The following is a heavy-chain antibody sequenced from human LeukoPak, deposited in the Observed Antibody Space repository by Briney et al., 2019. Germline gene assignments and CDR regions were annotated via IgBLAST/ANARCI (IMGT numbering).Heavy chain of an antibody. Sequence: PGGSLRLSCAASGFTFRSYGMHWVRQTPGKGLEWVAFIRYDGSIKYYADSVKGRLTISRDNSKNTLYLQINSLRGEDTAVYFCARDEIYSFDYWGQGTLVTVSS. CDR3: ARDEIYSFDY. V-gene: IGHV3-30*02. D-gene: IGHD2-15*01. J-gene: IGHJ4*02. CDR1: GFTFRSYG. CDR2: IRYDGSIK.